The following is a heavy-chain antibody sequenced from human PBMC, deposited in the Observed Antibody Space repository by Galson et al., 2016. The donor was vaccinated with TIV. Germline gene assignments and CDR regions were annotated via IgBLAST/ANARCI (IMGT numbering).Heavy chain of an antibody. CDR1: GFSLSTTEMC. D-gene: IGHD6-13*01. CDR3: ARTRWYEDGYVFDF. Sequence: PALVKPTQTLTLTCISSGFSLSTTEMCVSWIRQPPGKALEWLARIDWDDDKHYSMSLRPRLTISKDTSKNQVVLIMTNMDPVDTATYYCARTRWYEDGYVFDFWGQGTMVTVSS. V-gene: IGHV2-70*11. J-gene: IGHJ3*01. CDR2: IDWDDDK.